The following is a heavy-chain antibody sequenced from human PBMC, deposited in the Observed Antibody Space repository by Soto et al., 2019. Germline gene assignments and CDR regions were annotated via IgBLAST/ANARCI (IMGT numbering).Heavy chain of an antibody. CDR3: ARAYCGGDCYFFNDAFDI. J-gene: IGHJ3*02. CDR1: GFTFSSYG. V-gene: IGHV3-33*01. D-gene: IGHD2-21*01. Sequence: GGSLRLSCAASGFTFSSYGMHWVRQAPGKGLEWVAVIWYDGSNKYYADSVKGRFTISRDNSKNTLYLQMNILRAEDTAAYYCARAYCGGDCYFFNDAFDIWGQGTMVTVSS. CDR2: IWYDGSNK.